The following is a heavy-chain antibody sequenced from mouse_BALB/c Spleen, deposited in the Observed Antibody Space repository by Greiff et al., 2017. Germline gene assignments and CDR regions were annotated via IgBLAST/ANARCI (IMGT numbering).Heavy chain of an antibody. CDR1: GFNIKDTY. J-gene: IGHJ4*01. CDR2: IDPANGNT. CDR3: FPIYYDYDGYAMDY. V-gene: IGHV14-3*02. Sequence: EVQLQQSGAELVKPGASVKLSCTASGFNIKDTYMHWVKQRPEQGLEWIGRIDPANGNTKYDPKFQGKATITADTSSNTAYLQLSSLTSEDTAVYYCFPIYYDYDGYAMDYWGQGTSVTVSS. D-gene: IGHD2-4*01.